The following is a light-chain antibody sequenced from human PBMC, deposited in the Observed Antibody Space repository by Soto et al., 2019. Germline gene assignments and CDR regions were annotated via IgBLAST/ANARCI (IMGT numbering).Light chain of an antibody. CDR3: QQRANWPIT. Sequence: EIVLTQSPGTLSLSPGERATLSCRASQTLSNSFIAWYQQKPGQAPRLLIYDASNRATGIPARFSGSGSGTDFTLTISSLEPEDSAIYHCQQRANWPITFGHGTRLEIK. J-gene: IGKJ5*01. CDR1: QTLSNSF. CDR2: DAS. V-gene: IGKV3-11*01.